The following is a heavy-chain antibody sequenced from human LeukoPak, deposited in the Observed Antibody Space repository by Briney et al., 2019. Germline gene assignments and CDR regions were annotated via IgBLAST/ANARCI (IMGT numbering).Heavy chain of an antibody. D-gene: IGHD6-19*01. J-gene: IGHJ4*02. Sequence: GGSLRLSCAASGLTFSSYAMSWVRQAPGKGLEWDSAISGSGGSTYYADSVKGRFTISRDNSKNTLYLQMNSLRAEDTAVYYCARAPSKQWLVHYDYWGQGTLVTVSS. CDR3: ARAPSKQWLVHYDY. CDR1: GLTFSSYA. CDR2: ISGSGGST. V-gene: IGHV3-23*01.